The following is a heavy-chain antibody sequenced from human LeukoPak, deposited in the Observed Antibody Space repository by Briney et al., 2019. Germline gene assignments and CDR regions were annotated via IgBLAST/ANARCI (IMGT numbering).Heavy chain of an antibody. V-gene: IGHV3-11*01. J-gene: IGHJ4*02. Sequence: GGPLRLSCAASGFTFSDYYMSWIRQAPGKGLEWVSYISSSGSTIYYADSVKGRFTISRDNAKNSLYLQMNSLRAEDTAVYYCATYIVVVVAAKSFDYWGQGTLVTVSS. CDR2: ISSSGSTI. CDR3: ATYIVVVVAAKSFDY. CDR1: GFTFSDYY. D-gene: IGHD2-15*01.